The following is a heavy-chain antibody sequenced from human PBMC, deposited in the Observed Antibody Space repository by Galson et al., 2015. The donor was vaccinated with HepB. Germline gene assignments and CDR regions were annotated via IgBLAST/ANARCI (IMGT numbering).Heavy chain of an antibody. CDR2: IIPNSGGT. J-gene: IGHJ4*02. CDR1: GYTFSVYY. CDR3: ARGVLPPALDY. Sequence: SVKVSCKASGYTFSVYYIHWVRQAPGHGLEWMGWIIPNSGGTTYPQKFQGRVTMTRDTSINTAYMELSSLRSDDGAVYYCARGVLPPALDYWGQGTLVTVAS. D-gene: IGHD2-2*01. V-gene: IGHV1-2*02.